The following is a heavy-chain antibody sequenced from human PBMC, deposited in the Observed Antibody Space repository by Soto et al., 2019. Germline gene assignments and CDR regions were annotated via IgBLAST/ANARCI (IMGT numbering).Heavy chain of an antibody. CDR1: GFSPTTSGVG. Sequence: QITLNESGPTVVRPTETLTLTCRFSGFSPTTSGVGVGWIRQSPGKAPEWLALIYWDGDKRYSASLKSKLTITKDTSKNQVVLTVSDLDPTDTATYYCAHRVLRTVFGLVTTSAIYFDFWGQGTPVAVSS. D-gene: IGHD3-3*01. CDR2: IYWDGDK. J-gene: IGHJ4*02. CDR3: AHRVLRTVFGLVTTSAIYFDF. V-gene: IGHV2-5*02.